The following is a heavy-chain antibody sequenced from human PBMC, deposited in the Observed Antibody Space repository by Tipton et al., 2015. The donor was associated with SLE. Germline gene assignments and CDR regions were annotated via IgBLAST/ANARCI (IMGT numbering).Heavy chain of an antibody. J-gene: IGHJ5*02. CDR2: MYYSGIT. D-gene: IGHD3-3*01. CDR3: ARGSPFMEWERNWFDP. CDR1: GGSIRTYY. Sequence: TLSLTCTVSGGSIRTYYWSWFRQTPGKGLEWIGYMYYSGITNYNPSLNSRVTISVDTSKNQFSLKVNSVTAADTAVYYCARGSPFMEWERNWFDPWGQGTLVTVSS. V-gene: IGHV4-59*01.